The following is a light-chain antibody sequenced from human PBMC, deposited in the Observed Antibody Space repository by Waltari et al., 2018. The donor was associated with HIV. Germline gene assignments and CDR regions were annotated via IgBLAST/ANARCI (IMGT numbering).Light chain of an antibody. CDR3: LLSYDGDVV. Sequence: QPVVIQDPSLTVSPGGQVIFTLASSVGVGTSCHFTYWFLPRPAQAPKTLIFDSNNTYAWTPARFTGSFLGGKAVLTLTGAQPEDDADYYCLLSYDGDVVFGGGTKLTVL. V-gene: IGLV7-46*01. CDR2: DSN. J-gene: IGLJ2*01. CDR1: VGVGTSCHF.